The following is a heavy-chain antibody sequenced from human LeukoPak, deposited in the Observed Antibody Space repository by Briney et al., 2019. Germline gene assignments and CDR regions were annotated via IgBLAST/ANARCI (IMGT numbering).Heavy chain of an antibody. D-gene: IGHD5-24*01. J-gene: IGHJ4*02. V-gene: IGHV4-34*01. CDR2: INHSGST. CDR3: AGGDGYKHFDY. CDR1: GGSISSYY. Sequence: SETLSLTCTVSGGSISSYYWSWIRQPPGKGLEWIGEINHSGSTNYNPSLKSRVTISVDTSKNQFSLKLSSVTAADTAVYYCAGGDGYKHFDYWGQGTLVTVSS.